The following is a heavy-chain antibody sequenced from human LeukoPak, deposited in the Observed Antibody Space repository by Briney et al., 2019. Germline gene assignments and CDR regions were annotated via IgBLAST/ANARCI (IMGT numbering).Heavy chain of an antibody. CDR2: IGSSGSTI. J-gene: IGHJ6*04. CDR3: AELGITMIGGV. V-gene: IGHV3-48*03. CDR1: GFTFSSYE. D-gene: IGHD3-10*02. Sequence: GGSLRLSCAASGFTFSSYEMNWVRQAPGKGLEWVSYIGSSGSTIYYADSVKGRFTISRDNAKNSLYLQMNSLRAEDTAVYYCAELGITMIGGVWGKGTTVTISS.